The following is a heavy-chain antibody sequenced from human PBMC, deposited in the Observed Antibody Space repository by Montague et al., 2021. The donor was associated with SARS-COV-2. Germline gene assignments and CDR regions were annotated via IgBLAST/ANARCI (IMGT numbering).Heavy chain of an antibody. J-gene: IGHJ4*02. CDR2: IKQDGREK. CDR1: GFTFSDYW. D-gene: IGHD3-10*01. Sequence: SLSLSCAVSGFTFSDYWMGWFRQAPGKGPEWVANIKQDGREKYYLDSVKGRFTISRDNAKSSLYLQMNSLSAEDTALYYCVRTFYYRTLFDLWGQGTLITVSS. CDR3: VRTFYYRTLFDL. V-gene: IGHV3-7*01.